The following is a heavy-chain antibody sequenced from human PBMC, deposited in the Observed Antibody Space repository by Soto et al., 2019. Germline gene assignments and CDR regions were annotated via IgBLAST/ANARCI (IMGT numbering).Heavy chain of an antibody. CDR1: GGTFNIYT. Sequence: GAPAKVSCKASGGTFNIYTLSWVRQDPGQGLEWMGRIIPILGIANYAQKFQGRVTITADKSTSTAYMEPSSLRSEDTAVYFCARDRRYSYGSEKENMDVWGKGTTVTVSS. J-gene: IGHJ6*03. D-gene: IGHD5-18*01. CDR2: IIPILGIA. CDR3: ARDRRYSYGSEKENMDV. V-gene: IGHV1-69*04.